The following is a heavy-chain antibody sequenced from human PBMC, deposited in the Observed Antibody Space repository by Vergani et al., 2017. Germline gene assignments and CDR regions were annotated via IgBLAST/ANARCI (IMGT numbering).Heavy chain of an antibody. Sequence: QVQLQQWGAGLLKPSETLSLTCAVYGGSFSGYYWSWIRQPPGKGLEWIGEINHSGSTNYNPSLKSRVTISVDTSKNQFSLKLSSVTAADPAVYYCARGSPRNRYYYYYYMDVWGKGTTVTVSS. CDR3: ARGSPRNRYYYYYYMDV. CDR2: INHSGST. J-gene: IGHJ6*03. V-gene: IGHV4-34*01. CDR1: GGSFSGYY. D-gene: IGHD1-14*01.